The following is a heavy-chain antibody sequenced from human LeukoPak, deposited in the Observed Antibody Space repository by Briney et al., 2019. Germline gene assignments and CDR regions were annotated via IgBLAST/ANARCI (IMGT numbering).Heavy chain of an antibody. CDR1: GHSFTSYW. CDR2: IYPGDSHT. J-gene: IGHJ5*02. Sequence: GESLKISCKGSGHSFTSYWIGWVRQMPGKGLEWMGIIYPGDSHTRYSPSFQGQVTISADKYISTIYLQWSSLKASDTAMYYCAITGGGYSSTSYNWFDPWGQGTLVTVSS. V-gene: IGHV5-51*01. CDR3: AITGGGYSSTSYNWFDP. D-gene: IGHD6-13*01.